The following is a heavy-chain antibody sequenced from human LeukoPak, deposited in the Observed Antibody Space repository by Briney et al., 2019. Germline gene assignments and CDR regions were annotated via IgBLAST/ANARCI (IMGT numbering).Heavy chain of an antibody. D-gene: IGHD3-22*01. V-gene: IGHV4-34*09. J-gene: IGHJ5*02. CDR2: INHSGST. CDR1: GGSFSGYY. Sequence: RPSETLSLTCAVYGGSFSGYYWRWIRQPPGKGLEWIGEINHSGSTNYNPSLKSRLTISVDTSKNQFSLKLSSVTAADTAVYYCARALGSSGYGWFDPWGQGTLVTVSS. CDR3: ARALGSSGYGWFDP.